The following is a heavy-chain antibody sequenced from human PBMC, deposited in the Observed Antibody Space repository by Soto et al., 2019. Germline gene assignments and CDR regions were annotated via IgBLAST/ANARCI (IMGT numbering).Heavy chain of an antibody. CDR1: GGSFSGYY. D-gene: IGHD6-6*01. V-gene: IGHV4-34*01. J-gene: IGHJ4*02. CDR3: ARGHDFLGGSSSVDS. CDR2: INHSGST. Sequence: SETLSLTCAVYGGSFSGYYWSWIRQPPGKGLEWIGEINHSGSTNYNPSLKSRVTISVDTSKNQFSLKLSSVTAADTAVYYCARGHDFLGGSSSVDSWGQGVLVTVSS.